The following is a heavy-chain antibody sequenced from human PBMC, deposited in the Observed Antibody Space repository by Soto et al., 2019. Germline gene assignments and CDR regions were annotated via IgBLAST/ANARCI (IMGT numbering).Heavy chain of an antibody. CDR2: IYYSGST. D-gene: IGHD3-10*01. Sequence: QVQLQESGPGLVKPSQTLSLTCTVSGGSISSGDYYWSWIRQPPGKGLEWIGYIYYSGSTYYNPSLRRRVTISVATSTNQFSRKLSSVTAADTAVYYCARVGGFGATTIDYWGQGTLVTVSS. J-gene: IGHJ4*02. CDR1: GGSISSGDYY. CDR3: ARVGGFGATTIDY. V-gene: IGHV4-30-4*01.